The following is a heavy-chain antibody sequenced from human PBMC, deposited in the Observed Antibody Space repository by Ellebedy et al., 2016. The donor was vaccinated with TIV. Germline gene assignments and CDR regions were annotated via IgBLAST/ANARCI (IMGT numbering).Heavy chain of an antibody. V-gene: IGHV4-59*12. Sequence: SETLSLXXTVSGGSISSYYWSWIRQPPGKGLEWIGYIYYSGSTNYNPSLKSRVTISVDTSKNQFSLKLSSVTAADTAVYYCARAYGDYEGNDNWFDPWGQGTLVTVSS. J-gene: IGHJ5*02. D-gene: IGHD4-17*01. CDR3: ARAYGDYEGNDNWFDP. CDR2: IYYSGST. CDR1: GGSISSYY.